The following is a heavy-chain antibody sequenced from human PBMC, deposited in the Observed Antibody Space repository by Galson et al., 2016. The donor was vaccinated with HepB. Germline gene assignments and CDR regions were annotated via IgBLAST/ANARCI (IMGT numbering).Heavy chain of an antibody. Sequence: SLTLSCAASEFTFRIYSFNWVRQAPGKGLEWISYISDSSHTIEYADSVKGRFPISRDDAQNSVYLHMERLRDEDTALYYCARDVPIAAADYWGQGTLVTVSS. CDR3: ARDVPIAAADY. D-gene: IGHD6-13*01. V-gene: IGHV3-48*02. CDR2: ISDSSHTI. CDR1: EFTFRIYS. J-gene: IGHJ4*02.